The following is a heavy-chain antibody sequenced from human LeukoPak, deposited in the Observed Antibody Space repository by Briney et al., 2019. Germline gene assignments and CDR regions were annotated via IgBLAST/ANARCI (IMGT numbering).Heavy chain of an antibody. CDR2: IYSGGST. CDR3: ARETGY. Sequence: GGSLRLSCAASGVTLSSYAMSWARQAPGKGLEWVSVIYSGGSTYYADSVKGRFTISRDNSKNTLYLQMNSLRAEDTAVYYCARETGYWGQGTLVTVSS. J-gene: IGHJ4*02. V-gene: IGHV3-53*01. D-gene: IGHD3-9*01. CDR1: GVTLSSYA.